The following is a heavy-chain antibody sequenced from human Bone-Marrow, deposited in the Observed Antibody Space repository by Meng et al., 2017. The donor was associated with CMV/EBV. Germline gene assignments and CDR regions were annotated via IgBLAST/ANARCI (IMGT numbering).Heavy chain of an antibody. CDR3: AREYQLLYNWFDP. CDR1: NYNFINYV. Sequence: ASVKVSCKASNYNFINYVISWVRQAPGQGLEWMGWISANSGGTNYAQKFQGRVTMTRDTSISTAYMELSRLRSDDTAVYYCAREYQLLYNWFDPWGQGTLVTVSS. CDR2: ISANSGGT. J-gene: IGHJ5*02. D-gene: IGHD2-2*01. V-gene: IGHV1-2*02.